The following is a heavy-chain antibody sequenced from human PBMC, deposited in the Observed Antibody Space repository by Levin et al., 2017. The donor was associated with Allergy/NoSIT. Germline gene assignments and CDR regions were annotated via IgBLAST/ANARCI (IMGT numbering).Heavy chain of an antibody. CDR3: AREKHYGGAGYQYYFDY. D-gene: IGHD4/OR15-4a*01. J-gene: IGHJ4*02. CDR1: GDSISSGAYF. V-gene: IGHV4-30-4*01. CDR2: IYSSGNS. Sequence: PSETLSLTCNVSGDSISSGAYFWSWIRQPPGKGLEWIGYIYSSGNSYYNPSLTSRVSISVDTSKTQFFLNLSSVTAADTAVYYCAREKHYGGAGYQYYFDYWGQGTLVTVSS.